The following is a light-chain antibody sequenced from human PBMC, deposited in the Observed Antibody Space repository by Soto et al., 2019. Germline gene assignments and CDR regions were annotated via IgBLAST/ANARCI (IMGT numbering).Light chain of an antibody. CDR1: SSDVGSYNY. CDR3: RSYTSSSTLV. CDR2: DVS. J-gene: IGLJ2*01. V-gene: IGLV2-14*03. Sequence: QSALTQPASVSGSPGQSSTISCTGTSSDVGSYNYVSWYQQHPGKAPKLMIYDVSNRPSGVSNRFSGSKSGNTAALTISGLQAEDEADYYCRSYTSSSTLVFGGGVKLIVL.